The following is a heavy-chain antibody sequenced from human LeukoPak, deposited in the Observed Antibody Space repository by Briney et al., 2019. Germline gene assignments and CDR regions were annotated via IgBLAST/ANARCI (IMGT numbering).Heavy chain of an antibody. J-gene: IGHJ3*02. Sequence: SVKVSCKGSGGTFSSYAISWVRQAPGQGLEWMGGIIPIFGTANYAQKFQGRVTITTDESTSTAYMELSSLRSEDTAVYYCAKEYSSGWYGIYAFDIWGQGTMVTVSS. CDR1: GGTFSSYA. D-gene: IGHD6-19*01. V-gene: IGHV1-69*05. CDR2: IIPIFGTA. CDR3: AKEYSSGWYGIYAFDI.